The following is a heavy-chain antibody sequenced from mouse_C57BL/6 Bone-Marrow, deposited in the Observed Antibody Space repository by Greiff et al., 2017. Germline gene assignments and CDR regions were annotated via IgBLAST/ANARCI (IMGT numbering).Heavy chain of an antibody. Sequence: VQLKESGAELVRPGASVKLSCTASGFNIKDDYMHWVKQRPDQGLEWIGWIDPENGDTEYASKFQGTASITADTSSNTAYLQLSSLTSEDTAVYDCTTGYYGSPWYFDVWGTGTTVTVSS. CDR1: GFNIKDDY. CDR3: TTGYYGSPWYFDV. CDR2: IDPENGDT. V-gene: IGHV14-4*01. D-gene: IGHD1-1*01. J-gene: IGHJ1*03.